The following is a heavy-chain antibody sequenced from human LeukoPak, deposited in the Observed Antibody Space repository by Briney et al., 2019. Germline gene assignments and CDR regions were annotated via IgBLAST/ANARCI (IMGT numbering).Heavy chain of an antibody. Sequence: SETLSLTCAVYGGSFSGYYWSWIRQPPGKGLEWIGEINHSGSTNYNPSLKSRVTISVDTSKNQFSLKLSSVTAADTAEYYCARNHPWTFYCRSTSCRRNNWFDPWGQGTLVTVSS. CDR1: GGSFSGYY. J-gene: IGHJ5*02. CDR2: INHSGST. D-gene: IGHD2-2*01. CDR3: ARNHPWTFYCRSTSCRRNNWFDP. V-gene: IGHV4-34*01.